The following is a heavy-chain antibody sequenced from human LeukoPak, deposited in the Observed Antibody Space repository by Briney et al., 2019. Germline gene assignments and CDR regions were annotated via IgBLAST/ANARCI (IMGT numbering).Heavy chain of an antibody. J-gene: IGHJ4*02. CDR3: ARDSNWSFDY. D-gene: IGHD7-27*01. CDR2: ITSTSSNI. V-gene: IGHV3-48*02. Sequence: PGGSLRLSCIASGFNFNTYEMNWVRQAPGKGLEWVSYITSTSSNIYYADSVKGRFTVSRDNAKNSLYLQMDSLRDEDTAVYYCARDSNWSFDYWGQGTLVTVSS. CDR1: GFNFNTYE.